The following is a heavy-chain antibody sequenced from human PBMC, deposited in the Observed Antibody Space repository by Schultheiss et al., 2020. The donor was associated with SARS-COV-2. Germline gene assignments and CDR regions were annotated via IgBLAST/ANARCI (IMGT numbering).Heavy chain of an antibody. J-gene: IGHJ3*02. D-gene: IGHD3-10*01. CDR3: ARVKTLWFGEFGAFDI. Sequence: GGSLRLSCAASGFTFSSYWMSWVRQAPGKGLEWVANIKQDGSEKYYVDSVKGRFTISRDNAKNSLYLQMNSLRAEDTAVYYCARVKTLWFGEFGAFDIWGQGTMVTVS. V-gene: IGHV3-7*01. CDR2: IKQDGSEK. CDR1: GFTFSSYW.